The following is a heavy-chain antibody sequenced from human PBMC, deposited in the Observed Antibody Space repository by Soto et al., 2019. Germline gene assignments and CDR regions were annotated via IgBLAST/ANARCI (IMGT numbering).Heavy chain of an antibody. V-gene: IGHV1-18*01. D-gene: IGHD3-3*01. CDR2: ISPYNGNT. CDR1: GYTFSNYG. J-gene: IGHJ4*02. CDR3: ARDRLNDFWTGYLLFDN. Sequence: GASVKVSCKASGYTFSNYGISWVRQAPGQGLEWMGWISPYNGNTKYAQKFQDRVTMTTDTSTSTAYMELRSLRSDDTAVYYYARDRLNDFWTGYLLFDNWGQGSLVTVSS.